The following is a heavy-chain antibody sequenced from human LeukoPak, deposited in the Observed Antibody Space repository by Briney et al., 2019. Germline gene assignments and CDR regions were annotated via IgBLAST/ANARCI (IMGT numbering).Heavy chain of an antibody. CDR1: GGSISSSSYY. J-gene: IGHJ5*02. D-gene: IGHD6-13*01. CDR2: IYYSGST. V-gene: IGHV4-39*07. Sequence: SETLSLTCTVSGGSISSSSYYWGWIRQPPGKGLEWIGSIYYSGSTYYHPSLNSRATISVDTSKHQFSLTLSSVTAADTAVYYCARDRIAAAGSWFDPWGQGTLVTVSS. CDR3: ARDRIAAAGSWFDP.